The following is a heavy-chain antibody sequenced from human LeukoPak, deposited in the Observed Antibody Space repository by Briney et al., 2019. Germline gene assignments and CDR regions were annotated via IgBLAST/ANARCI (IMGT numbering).Heavy chain of an antibody. D-gene: IGHD3-3*01. CDR3: ARDFSADYYYGTDV. J-gene: IGHJ6*02. CDR2: IWYDGSNR. CDR1: GFTFSSYG. V-gene: IGHV3-33*01. Sequence: GGSLRLSCAASGFTFSSYGMHWVRQAPGKGLEWVAVIWYDGSNRYYADSVKGRFTISRDNSKNTLYLQMNSLRAEDTAVYYCARDFSADYYYGTDVWGQGTTVTVSS.